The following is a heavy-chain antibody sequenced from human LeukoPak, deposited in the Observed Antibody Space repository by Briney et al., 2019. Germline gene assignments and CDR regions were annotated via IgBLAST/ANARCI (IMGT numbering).Heavy chain of an antibody. D-gene: IGHD4-17*01. CDR2: IYHSGST. CDR3: ARGDLYGDYHY. V-gene: IGHV4-38-2*01. Sequence: SETLSLTCAVSGYSISSGYYWGWIRQPPGKGLEWIGSIYHSGSTYYNPSLKSRVTISVDTSKNQFSLKLSSVTAADTAVYYCARGDLYGDYHYWGQGTLVTVSS. CDR1: GYSISSGYY. J-gene: IGHJ4*02.